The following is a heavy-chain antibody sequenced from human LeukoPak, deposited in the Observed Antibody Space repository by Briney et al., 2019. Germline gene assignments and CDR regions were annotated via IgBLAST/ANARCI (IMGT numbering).Heavy chain of an antibody. CDR3: ARYSGGGRTAFADC. J-gene: IGHJ4*02. CDR2: IYTSGST. V-gene: IGHV4-4*09. CDR1: GASISSYY. D-gene: IGHD3-10*01. Sequence: PSETLSLTCTVSGASISSYYWSWIRQSPGKGLDWIGWIGDIYTSGSTNYNPSFKSRVNISVDTSKKQSSLRLSSVTAADTAVYYCARYSGGGRTAFADCWGQGTLVTVSS.